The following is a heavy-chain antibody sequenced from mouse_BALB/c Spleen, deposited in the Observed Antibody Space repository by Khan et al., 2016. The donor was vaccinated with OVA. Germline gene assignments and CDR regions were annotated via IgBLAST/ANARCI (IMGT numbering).Heavy chain of an antibody. CDR3: ARYGNHWNFDV. J-gene: IGHJ1*01. Sequence: VQLQESGAELMKPGASVKISCKATGYIFSSYWIEWVKQRPGHGLEWIGEILPGSDSTNYNEKFKGKATFTAETSSNTAYMQLSSLTSEDSAVYYCARYGNHWNFDVWGAGTTVTVSS. V-gene: IGHV1-9*01. CDR1: GYIFSSYW. CDR2: ILPGSDST. D-gene: IGHD2-1*01.